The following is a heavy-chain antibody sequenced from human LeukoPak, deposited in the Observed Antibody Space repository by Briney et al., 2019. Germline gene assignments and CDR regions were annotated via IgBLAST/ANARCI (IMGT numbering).Heavy chain of an antibody. Sequence: ASVKASCKASGYTFTSYYIHCGLQAPGRGLEWLGIINPGGGGTSYAEKFQGRVTMTRDTSTSTVYMELSSLRSEDTAVYYCARAPYAGVFEVWGQGTMVSVSS. CDR1: GYTFTSYY. D-gene: IGHD2-8*01. CDR2: INPGGGGT. J-gene: IGHJ3*01. CDR3: ARAPYAGVFEV. V-gene: IGHV1-46*01.